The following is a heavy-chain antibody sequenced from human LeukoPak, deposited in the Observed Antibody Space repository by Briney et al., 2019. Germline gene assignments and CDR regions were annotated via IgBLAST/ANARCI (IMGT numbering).Heavy chain of an antibody. D-gene: IGHD5-12*01. CDR3: ARESGYSGHDYFNY. CDR2: IWFDGSHK. CDR1: GFTFSNYG. Sequence: GRALRLSCAASGFTFSNYGMHWVRQAPGKGLEWAAVIWFDGSHKYYADSVKGRFTISRDNSKNTLYLQMNSLRAEDTAVYYCARESGYSGHDYFNYWGQGTLVTVSS. J-gene: IGHJ4*02. V-gene: IGHV3-33*01.